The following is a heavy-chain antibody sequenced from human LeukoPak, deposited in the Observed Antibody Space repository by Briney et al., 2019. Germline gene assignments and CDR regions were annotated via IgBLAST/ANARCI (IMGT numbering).Heavy chain of an antibody. Sequence: GGSLRHSCGASGFTFCTYWMHWVRQAPGKGLVWVSGINSDGGTTTYADSVKGRFTISRDNAKNTLYLQMNNLRAEDTAIYYCATDYYVSGSYYRLFYWGQGTLVTVSS. V-gene: IGHV3-74*01. D-gene: IGHD3-10*01. CDR3: ATDYYVSGSYYRLFY. CDR1: GFTFCTYW. CDR2: INSDGGTT. J-gene: IGHJ4*02.